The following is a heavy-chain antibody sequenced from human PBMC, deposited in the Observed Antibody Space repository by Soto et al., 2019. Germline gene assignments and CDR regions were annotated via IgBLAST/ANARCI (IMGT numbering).Heavy chain of an antibody. V-gene: IGHV1-2*04. J-gene: IGHJ6*03. CDR1: GYTFTGYY. Sequence: ASVKVSCKASGYTFTGYYMHWVRQAPGQGIKWMGWINPNSDGTNYAQKFQGWVTMTRDTSISTAYMELNSLRAEDTAVYYCATYCSSTSCYRMDMDVWGKGTTVTVSS. CDR2: INPNSDGT. CDR3: ATYCSSTSCYRMDMDV. D-gene: IGHD2-2*01.